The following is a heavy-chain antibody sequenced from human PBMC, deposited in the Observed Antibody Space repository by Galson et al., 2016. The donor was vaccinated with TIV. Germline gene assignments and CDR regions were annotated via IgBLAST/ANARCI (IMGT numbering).Heavy chain of an antibody. CDR3: ARLGNPAHGPLPHNYDYHCMDV. Sequence: SLRLSCAASGFVFSDYYMTWIRQTPGRGLEWVSYISGSGGDIDYAASVKGRFSISRDNARNSMYLQMSSLTVEDTAVYYCARLGNPAHGPLPHNYDYHCMDVWGQGTTVTVSS. J-gene: IGHJ6*02. CDR2: ISGSGGDI. V-gene: IGHV3-11*01. CDR1: GFVFSDYY. D-gene: IGHD5-24*01.